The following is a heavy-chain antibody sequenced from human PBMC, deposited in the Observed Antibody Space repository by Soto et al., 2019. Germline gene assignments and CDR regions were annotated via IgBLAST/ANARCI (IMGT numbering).Heavy chain of an antibody. J-gene: IGHJ4*02. CDR3: AISERRRWLQFGIDY. D-gene: IGHD5-12*01. V-gene: IGHV4-59*08. Sequence: SETLSLTCTVSGDSMSSYYWSWIRQPPGKGLEWIGYIYYSGSTTYNPSLRSRVTMSVDTSKNQFSLKLSSVTAADTAVYYCAISERRRWLQFGIDYWGQGTLVTVSS. CDR2: IYYSGST. CDR1: GDSMSSYY.